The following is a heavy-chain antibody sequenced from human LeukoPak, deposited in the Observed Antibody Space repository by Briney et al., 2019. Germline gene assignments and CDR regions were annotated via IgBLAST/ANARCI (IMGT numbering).Heavy chain of an antibody. CDR2: IHYSGST. CDR1: GGSISSYY. J-gene: IGHJ4*02. D-gene: IGHD6-13*01. CDR3: ARVTGYRIEDYFDY. V-gene: IGHV4-59*01. Sequence: NSSETLSLTCTVSGGSISSYYWSWIRQPPGKGLERIGYIHYSGSTHYNPSLKSQVTISVETSKNEFSLKLRSVTAADTAVYYCARVTGYRIEDYFDYWGQGTLVTVSS.